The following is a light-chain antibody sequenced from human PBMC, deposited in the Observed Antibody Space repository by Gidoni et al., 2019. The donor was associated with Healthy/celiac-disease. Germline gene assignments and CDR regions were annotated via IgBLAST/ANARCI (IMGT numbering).Light chain of an antibody. CDR2: AAS. CDR1: QGISSY. J-gene: IGKJ2*01. V-gene: IGKV1-8*01. CDR3: QQYYSYLPYT. Sequence: IRMTQSPSSLSASAGDRVTITCRASQGISSYLAWYQQKPGKAPKLLIYAASTLQSGVPSRFSGSGSGTDFTLTISCLQSEDFATYYCQQYYSYLPYTFXXXTKLEIK.